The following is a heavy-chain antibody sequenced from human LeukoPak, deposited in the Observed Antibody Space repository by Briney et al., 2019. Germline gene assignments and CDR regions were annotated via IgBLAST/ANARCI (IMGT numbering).Heavy chain of an antibody. CDR1: GGSISSGGYY. J-gene: IGHJ5*02. D-gene: IGHD2-2*01. CDR3: ARAWRVPAAIKFSWFDP. Sequence: SQTLSLTCTVSGGSISSGGYYWSWIRQHPGKGLEWIGYIYYSGSTYYNPSLKSRGTISVDTSKNQFSLKLSSVTAADTAVYYCARAWRVPAAIKFSWFDPWGQGTLVTVSS. V-gene: IGHV4-31*03. CDR2: IYYSGST.